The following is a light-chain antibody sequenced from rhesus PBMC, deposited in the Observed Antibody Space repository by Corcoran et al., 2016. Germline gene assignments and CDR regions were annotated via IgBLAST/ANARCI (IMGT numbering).Light chain of an antibody. CDR3: QQYKKMPLA. CDR1: QSVNSY. J-gene: IGKJ4*01. Sequence: EIVMTQSPATLPLSPGERATLPCRDSQSVNSYVDWYQQKPEQAPRLLIYDGSDRATGILDRFSGSGCWTDFTLTLSSLMPDDFAVYYCQQYKKMPLAFSGGAKVEIE. CDR2: DGS. V-gene: IGKV3S9*01.